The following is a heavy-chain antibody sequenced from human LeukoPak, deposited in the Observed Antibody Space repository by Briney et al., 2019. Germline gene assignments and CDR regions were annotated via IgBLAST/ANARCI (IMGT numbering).Heavy chain of an antibody. V-gene: IGHV4-34*01. D-gene: IGHD6-19*01. CDR3: ARDGYSSGWYLSGYFDY. J-gene: IGHJ4*02. CDR2: INHSGST. Sequence: PSETLSLTCAVYGGSFSGYYWSWIRQPPGKGLEWIGEINHSGSTNYNPSLKSRVTISVDTSKNQFSLKLSSVTAADTAVYYCARDGYSSGWYLSGYFDYWGQGTLVTVSS. CDR1: GGSFSGYY.